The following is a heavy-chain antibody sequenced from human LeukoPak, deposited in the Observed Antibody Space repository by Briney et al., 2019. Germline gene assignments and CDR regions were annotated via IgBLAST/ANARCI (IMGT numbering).Heavy chain of an antibody. J-gene: IGHJ4*02. CDR3: AKGGKWDVTPFDY. CDR2: ISGGGGST. V-gene: IGHV3-23*01. Sequence: GGSLRLSCAASGFAFSSYAMSWVRQAPGKGLEWVSTISGGGGSTYYADSVKGRFTISRDNSKNTLYLQVNSLRAEDTAVYYCAKGGKWDVTPFDYWGQGTLVTVSS. CDR1: GFAFSSYA. D-gene: IGHD1-26*01.